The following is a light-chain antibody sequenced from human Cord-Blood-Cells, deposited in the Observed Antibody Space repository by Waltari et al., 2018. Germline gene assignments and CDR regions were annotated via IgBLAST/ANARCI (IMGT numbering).Light chain of an antibody. CDR1: SSEVGGYNY. CDR3: SSYTSSSTLVV. J-gene: IGLJ2*01. V-gene: IGLV2-14*01. Sequence: QSALTQPASVSGSPGPSITISCTGTSSEVGGYNYVSWYQQHPGKAPNLMISDVSNLPSGVSNRFSGAKSGNTAALTISGLQAEDEADYYCSSYTSSSTLVVFGGGTKLTVL. CDR2: DVS.